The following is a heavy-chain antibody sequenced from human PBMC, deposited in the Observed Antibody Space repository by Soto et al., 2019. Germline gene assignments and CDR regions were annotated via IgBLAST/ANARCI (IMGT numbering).Heavy chain of an antibody. CDR1: GFTVSSNY. CDR3: ARDPPATRHGMDV. Sequence: GGSLRLSCAASGFTVSSNYMSWVRQAPGKGLEWVSVIYSGGSTYYADSVRGRFTISRDNSKNTLYLQVKSLRAEDTAVYYCARDPPATRHGMDVWGQGTTVTVSS. J-gene: IGHJ6*02. CDR2: IYSGGST. V-gene: IGHV3-53*01.